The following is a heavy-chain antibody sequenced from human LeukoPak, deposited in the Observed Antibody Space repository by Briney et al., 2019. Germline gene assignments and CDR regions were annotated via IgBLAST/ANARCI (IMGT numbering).Heavy chain of an antibody. D-gene: IGHD3-16*02. Sequence: SQTLSLTCTVSGGSISSGGYYWSWIRQHPGKGLEWIGYIYYSGSTYYNPSLKSRVTISVDTSKTQFSLKLSSVTAADTAVYYCARGPKPGIWGSYRYLDYWGQGTLVTVSS. CDR1: GGSISSGGYY. J-gene: IGHJ4*02. CDR2: IYYSGST. V-gene: IGHV4-31*03. CDR3: ARGPKPGIWGSYRYLDY.